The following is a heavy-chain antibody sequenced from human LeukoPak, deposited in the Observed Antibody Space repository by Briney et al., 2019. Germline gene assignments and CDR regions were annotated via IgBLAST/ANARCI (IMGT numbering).Heavy chain of an antibody. CDR1: GGFISSYY. V-gene: IGHV4-59*01. CDR3: ARSGDYYGSGSYYRFDP. CDR2: IYYSGST. Sequence: SETLSLTCIVSGGFISSYYLSWIRQPPGRGLEGIGYIYYSGSTNYNPSLKSRVTISVDTSKNQFSLKLSSVTAADTAVYYCARSGDYYGSGSYYRFDPWGQGTLVTVSS. D-gene: IGHD3-10*01. J-gene: IGHJ5*02.